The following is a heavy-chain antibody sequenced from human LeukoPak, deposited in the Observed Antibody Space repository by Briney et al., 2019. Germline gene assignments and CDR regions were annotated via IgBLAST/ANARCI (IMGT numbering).Heavy chain of an antibody. V-gene: IGHV4-31*03. J-gene: IGHJ4*02. CDR2: IYYSGST. CDR3: GRTVYYDSSGYHYYFDY. Sequence: KTSETLSLTCTVSLGSISIGGYYWSWIRQHPGKGLEWIGYIYYSGSTYYNPSLKSRVTISIDTSKNQFSLKLSSVTAADKAVYYCGRTVYYDSSGYHYYFDYWGQGTLVTVSS. D-gene: IGHD3-22*01. CDR1: LGSISIGGYY.